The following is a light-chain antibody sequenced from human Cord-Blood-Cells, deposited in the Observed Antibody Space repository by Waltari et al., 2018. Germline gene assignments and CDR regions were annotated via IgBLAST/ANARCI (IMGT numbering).Light chain of an antibody. CDR3: QQYNNWLPIT. Sequence: EIVMTQSPATLSVSPGERATLSCRASQSVSSNLAWYQQKPGQAPRLLIYDASTRATGIPARFSGSGSGTEFTLTISSLQSEDFAVYYCQQYNNWLPITFGQGTRLEIK. V-gene: IGKV3-15*01. CDR2: DAS. CDR1: QSVSSN. J-gene: IGKJ5*01.